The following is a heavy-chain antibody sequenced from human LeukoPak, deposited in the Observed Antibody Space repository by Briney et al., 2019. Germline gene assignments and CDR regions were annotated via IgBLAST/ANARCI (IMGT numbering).Heavy chain of an antibody. J-gene: IGHJ4*02. D-gene: IGHD3-22*01. CDR2: IYSGGST. V-gene: IGHV3-66*01. CDR1: GFTFSSYA. CDR3: ARGKYYYDSTGYYPGGDY. Sequence: GGSLRLSCAASGFTFSSYAMSWVRQAPGKGLEWVSVIYSGGSTYYADSVKGRFTISRDNSKNTLYLQMNSLRAEDTAVYYCARGKYYYDSTGYYPGGDYWGQGTLVTVSS.